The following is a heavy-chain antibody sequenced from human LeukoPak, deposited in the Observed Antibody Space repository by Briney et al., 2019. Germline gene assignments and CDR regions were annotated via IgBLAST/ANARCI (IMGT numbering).Heavy chain of an antibody. D-gene: IGHD1-26*01. J-gene: IGHJ4*02. CDR3: ARGRGSYHDY. CDR2: ISSDGSTT. V-gene: IGHV3-74*01. CDR1: GFTFSSYW. Sequence: GGSLRLSCAASGFTFSSYWMHWVRQAPGKGLVWVSCISSDGSTTSYADSVKGRFTISRDVAKNTLYLQMNSLRAEDTAVYYCARGRGSYHDYWGQGTLVSVSS.